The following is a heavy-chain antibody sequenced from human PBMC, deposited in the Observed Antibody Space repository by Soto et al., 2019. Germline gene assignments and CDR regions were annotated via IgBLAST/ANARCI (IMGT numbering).Heavy chain of an antibody. CDR3: ARAVVPAEGYWWFDP. Sequence: SETLSLTCTVSGGSISSYYWSWIRQPPGKGLEWIGYIYYSGSTNYNPSLKSRVTISVDTSKNQFSLKLSSVTAADTAVYYCARAVVPAEGYWWFDPWGQGTLVTVSS. CDR2: IYYSGST. V-gene: IGHV4-59*01. J-gene: IGHJ5*02. CDR1: GGSISSYY. D-gene: IGHD2-2*01.